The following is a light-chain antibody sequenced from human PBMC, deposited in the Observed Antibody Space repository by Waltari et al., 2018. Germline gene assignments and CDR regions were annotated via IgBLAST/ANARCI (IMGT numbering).Light chain of an antibody. CDR1: RRVRSN. CDR2: GAS. CDR3: QQYNIWPRWT. V-gene: IGKV3-15*01. J-gene: IGKJ1*01. Sequence: IVMTQSPATVSVSPGERATLSCRASRRVRSNLAWYQQKSGQAPRLLIYGASTRATCIPARFNGSGSGTEFTLTISSLQSEDFAIYYCQQYNIWPRWTFGQGTRVEIK.